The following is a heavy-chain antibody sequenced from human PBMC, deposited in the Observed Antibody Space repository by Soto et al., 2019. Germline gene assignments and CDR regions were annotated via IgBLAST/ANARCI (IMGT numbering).Heavy chain of an antibody. J-gene: IGHJ3*02. Sequence: GGSLRLSCAASGFTFSSYAMSWVRQAPGKGLEWVSAISGSGGSTYYADSVKGRFTISRDNSKNTLYLQMNSLRAEDTAVYYCARGTVIHGGVKWGERGDAFDIWGQGTMVTVSS. CDR2: ISGSGGST. V-gene: IGHV3-23*01. CDR1: GFTFSSYA. CDR3: ARGTVIHGGVKWGERGDAFDI. D-gene: IGHD3-16*01.